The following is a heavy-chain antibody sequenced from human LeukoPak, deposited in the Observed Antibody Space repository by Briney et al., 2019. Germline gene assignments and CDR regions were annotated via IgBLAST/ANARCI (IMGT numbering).Heavy chain of an antibody. Sequence: ASVKVSCKASGYIFSNYGISWVRQAPGQGLEWMGWISAYNGDTNYAQKLQGSVTMTTDTSASIVYMELRGLKSDDTAVYYCARDRTTVTTPYYYYGMDVWGQGTTVTVSS. CDR1: GYIFSNYG. CDR2: ISAYNGDT. CDR3: ARDRTTVTTPYYYYGMDV. J-gene: IGHJ6*02. D-gene: IGHD4-17*01. V-gene: IGHV1-18*01.